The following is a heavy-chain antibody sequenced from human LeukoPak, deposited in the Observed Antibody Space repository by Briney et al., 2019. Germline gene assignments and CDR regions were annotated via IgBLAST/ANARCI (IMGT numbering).Heavy chain of an antibody. V-gene: IGHV3-23*01. Sequence: GGSLRLSCAASGFTFSSYAMSWVRQASGKGLEWVSAISGSGGSTYYADSVKGRFTISRDNSKNTLYLQMNSLRAEDTAVYYCANLNYFDWLSIFDYWGQGTLVTVSS. D-gene: IGHD3-9*01. CDR2: ISGSGGST. J-gene: IGHJ4*02. CDR1: GFTFSSYA. CDR3: ANLNYFDWLSIFDY.